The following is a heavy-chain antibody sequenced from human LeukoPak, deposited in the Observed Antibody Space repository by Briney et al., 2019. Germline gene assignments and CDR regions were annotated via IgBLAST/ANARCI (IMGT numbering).Heavy chain of an antibody. J-gene: IGHJ4*02. Sequence: PSETLSLTCTVSGGSISSYYWSWIRQPPGKGLEWIGSIYHNGSTYYNPSLKSRVTISVDTSKNQFSLKLSSVTAADTAVYYCARGPPRDYVWGSYPHYFDYWGQGTLVTVSS. V-gene: IGHV4-38-2*02. D-gene: IGHD3-16*02. CDR1: GGSISSYY. CDR2: IYHNGST. CDR3: ARGPPRDYVWGSYPHYFDY.